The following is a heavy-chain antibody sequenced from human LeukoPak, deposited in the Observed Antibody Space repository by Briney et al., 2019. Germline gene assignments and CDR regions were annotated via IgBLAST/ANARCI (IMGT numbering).Heavy chain of an antibody. CDR1: GFTFITYW. Sequence: GGSLRLSCAASGFTFITYWMSWVRQAPGKGLEWVANIKQDVSEKYYVDSVKGRFTISRDNAKNSLYLKMNSLRAEDTAMYYCARASAGNDYWGQGTLVTVSS. D-gene: IGHD6-13*01. CDR3: ARASAGNDY. J-gene: IGHJ4*02. CDR2: IKQDVSEK. V-gene: IGHV3-7*01.